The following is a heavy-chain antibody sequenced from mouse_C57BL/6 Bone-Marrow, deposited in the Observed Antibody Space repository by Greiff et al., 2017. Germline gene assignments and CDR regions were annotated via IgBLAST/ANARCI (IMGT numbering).Heavy chain of an antibody. J-gene: IGHJ4*01. CDR2: VRNKANGYTT. CDR1: GFTFTDYY. D-gene: IGHD1-1*01. V-gene: IGHV7-3*01. CDR3: ARGEILRFYYAMDY. Sequence: EVKLMESGGGLVQPGGSLGLSCAASGFTFTDYYMSWVRQPPGKALEWLGFVRNKANGYTTEYSASVKGRFTISRDNSQSILYLQMNALRAEDSATYYCARGEILRFYYAMDYWGQGTSVTVSS.